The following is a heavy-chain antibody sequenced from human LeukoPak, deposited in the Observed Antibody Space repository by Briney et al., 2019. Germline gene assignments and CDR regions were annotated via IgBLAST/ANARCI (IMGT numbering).Heavy chain of an antibody. V-gene: IGHV1-46*01. CDR1: GYTFTSYY. D-gene: IGHD3-10*01. J-gene: IGHJ3*02. Sequence: ASVKVSCKASGYTFTSYYMHWVRQAPGHGLEWMGIINPSGGSTSYAQKFQGRVTMTRDTSTSTVYMELSSLRSEDTAVYYCNLWFGENDAFDIWGQGTMVTVSS. CDR2: INPSGGST. CDR3: NLWFGENDAFDI.